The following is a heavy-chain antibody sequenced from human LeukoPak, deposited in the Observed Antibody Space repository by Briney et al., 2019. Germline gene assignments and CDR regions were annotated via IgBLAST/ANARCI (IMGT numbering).Heavy chain of an antibody. Sequence: ASVKVSCKASGYTFMDSYIHWVRQAPGQGLEWMGWINPNSGGTNYAKKFQDRVTMTRDTSISTAYMELSRLRSDDTAFYYCARGPYYDFLTGYDYWGQGTLVTVSS. J-gene: IGHJ4*02. CDR2: INPNSGGT. D-gene: IGHD3-9*01. CDR1: GYTFMDSY. CDR3: ARGPYYDFLTGYDY. V-gene: IGHV1-2*02.